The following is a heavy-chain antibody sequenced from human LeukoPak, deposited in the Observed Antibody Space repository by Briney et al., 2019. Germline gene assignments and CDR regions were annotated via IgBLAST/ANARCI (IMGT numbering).Heavy chain of an antibody. D-gene: IGHD6-13*01. J-gene: IGHJ4*02. CDR1: GVTFSNYW. V-gene: IGHV3-23*01. Sequence: GGSLRLSCAASGVTFSNYWMHWVRQAPGKGLEWVSAISGSGGSTYYADSVKGRFTISRDNSKNTLYLQMNSLRAEDTAVYYCGSIATRRDYWRQGTLVTVSS. CDR2: ISGSGGST. CDR3: GSIATRRDY.